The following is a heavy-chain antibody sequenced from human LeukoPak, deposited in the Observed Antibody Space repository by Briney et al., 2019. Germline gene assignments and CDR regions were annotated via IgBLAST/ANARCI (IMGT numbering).Heavy chain of an antibody. CDR2: ILYDGSNE. CDR1: GFTFSSYG. Sequence: PGGSLRLSCAASGFTFSSYGMHWVRQAPGKGLEWVALILYDGSNEYYADSVKGRFTISRDNSKNTLYLQMNSLRPEDTAVYYRAKDPSYGSGWGQGTLVTVSS. J-gene: IGHJ4*02. D-gene: IGHD3-10*01. CDR3: AKDPSYGSG. V-gene: IGHV3-30*18.